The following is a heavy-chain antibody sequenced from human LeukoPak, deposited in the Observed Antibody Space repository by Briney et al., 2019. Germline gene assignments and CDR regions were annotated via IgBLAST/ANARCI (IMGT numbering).Heavy chain of an antibody. Sequence: SVKVSCKASGYTFTSYAISWVRQAPGQGLEWMGGIIPIFGTANYAQKFQGRVTITTDESTSTAYMELSSLRSEDTAVYYCARDRTTYGRWAFDIWGQGTMVTVSS. CDR2: IIPIFGTA. CDR1: GYTFTSYA. D-gene: IGHD3-16*01. V-gene: IGHV1-69*05. CDR3: ARDRTTYGRWAFDI. J-gene: IGHJ3*02.